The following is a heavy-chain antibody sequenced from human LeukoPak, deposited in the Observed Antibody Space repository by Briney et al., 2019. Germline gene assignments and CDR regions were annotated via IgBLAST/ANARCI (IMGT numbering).Heavy chain of an antibody. CDR2: INPNSGGT. Sequence: ASVKVSCKASGYTFTGYYMHWVRQAPGQGLEWMGWINPNSGGTNYAQKFQGRVTMTRDTSISTAYMELSRLRSDDTAVYYCAREGRRIAARPGVDYWGQGTLVTVSS. CDR3: AREGRRIAARPGVDY. J-gene: IGHJ4*02. D-gene: IGHD6-6*01. CDR1: GYTFTGYY. V-gene: IGHV1-2*02.